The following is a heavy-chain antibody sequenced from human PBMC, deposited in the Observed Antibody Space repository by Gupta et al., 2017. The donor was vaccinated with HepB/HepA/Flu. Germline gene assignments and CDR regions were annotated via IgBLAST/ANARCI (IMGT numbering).Heavy chain of an antibody. V-gene: IGHV3-43*02. CDR1: GFTFDDYD. D-gene: IGHD6-6*01. J-gene: IGHJ4*02. CDR3: AKVEYRSSSAPFDY. Sequence: EVQLVESGGGVVQPGGSLRLSCAASGFTFDDYDIYWVRQGPGKGLEWVSLISGNRGSTYYADSVKGRFTISRDNSKNSLYLQMNSLRTEDTALYYCAKVEYRSSSAPFDYWGQGTLVTVSS. CDR2: ISGNRGST.